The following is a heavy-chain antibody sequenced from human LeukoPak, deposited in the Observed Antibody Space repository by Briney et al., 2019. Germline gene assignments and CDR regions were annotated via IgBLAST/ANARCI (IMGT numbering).Heavy chain of an antibody. CDR2: ISSSGSTI. Sequence: EGSLRLSCAASGFTFSSYEMNWVRQAPGKGLEWVSYISSSGSTIYYADSVKGRFTLSRDNAKNSLYLQMNSLRAEDTAVYYCARDVWFGEAFDYWGQGTLVTVSS. J-gene: IGHJ4*02. CDR1: GFTFSSYE. CDR3: ARDVWFGEAFDY. V-gene: IGHV3-48*03. D-gene: IGHD3-10*01.